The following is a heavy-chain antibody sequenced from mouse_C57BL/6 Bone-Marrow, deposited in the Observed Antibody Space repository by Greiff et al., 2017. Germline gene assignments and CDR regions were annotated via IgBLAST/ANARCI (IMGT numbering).Heavy chain of an antibody. D-gene: IGHD1-1*01. V-gene: IGHV1-4*01. J-gene: IGHJ3*01. CDR2: INPSSGYT. CDR1: GYTFTSYT. CDR3: ARSETTVVATRGTWFAY. Sequence: VQLVESGAELARPGASVKMYCKASGYTFTSYTMHWVKQRPGQGLEWIGYINPSSGYTTYNQKFQDKATLTADNSSSTAYMQLSSLTCEGSAVDYWARSETTVVATRGTWFAYWGKGTLVTVSA.